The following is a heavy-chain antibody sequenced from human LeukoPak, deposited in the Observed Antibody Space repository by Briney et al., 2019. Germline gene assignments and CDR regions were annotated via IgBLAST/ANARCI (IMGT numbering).Heavy chain of an antibody. V-gene: IGHV5-51*01. CDR1: GFSFISYW. D-gene: IGHD1-1*01. CDR2: IYPGDSDS. Sequence: GESLKISCKGHGFSFISYWIGWVRQVPGKGLESLGIIYPGDSDSKYSPAFQGQVTISADKSISTAYLQWSSLKASDTAMYYCALRQGAYNDFDHWGQGTLVTVSS. CDR3: ALRQGAYNDFDH. J-gene: IGHJ4*02.